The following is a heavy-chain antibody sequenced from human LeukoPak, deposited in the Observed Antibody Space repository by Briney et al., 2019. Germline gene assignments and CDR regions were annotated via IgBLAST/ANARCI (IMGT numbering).Heavy chain of an antibody. CDR1: GYTFTSYV. CDR2: SSPYNGNT. CDR3: ARDVVGATRPHVFVDY. Sequence: ASVKVSCKASGYTFTSYVISWVRQAPGQGLEWMGWSSPYNGNTNYAQKLQGRVTMTTDTSTSTAYMELRSLRSDDTAVYYCARDVVGATRPHVFVDYWGQGTLVTVSS. D-gene: IGHD1-26*01. J-gene: IGHJ4*02. V-gene: IGHV1-18*01.